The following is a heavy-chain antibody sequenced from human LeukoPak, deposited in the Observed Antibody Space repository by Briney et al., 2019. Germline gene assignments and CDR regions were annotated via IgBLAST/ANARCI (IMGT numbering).Heavy chain of an antibody. Sequence: SETLSLTCTASGGSISSYYWSWIRQPPGKGLEWIGYISYSGSTNYNPSLKSRVTMSVDTSKNQFSLKLSSVTAADTAVYYCAGCRGGGWEHHFDTWGQGTLVTVSS. V-gene: IGHV4-59*08. D-gene: IGHD2-15*01. CDR3: AGCRGGGWEHHFDT. J-gene: IGHJ5*02. CDR1: GGSISSYY. CDR2: ISYSGST.